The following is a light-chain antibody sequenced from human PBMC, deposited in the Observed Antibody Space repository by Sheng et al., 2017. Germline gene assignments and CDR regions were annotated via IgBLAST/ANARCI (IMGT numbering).Light chain of an antibody. CDR2: GAS. J-gene: IGKJ2*02. V-gene: IGKV3-15*01. CDR1: QSVSSN. Sequence: ETVMTQSPATLSVSPGERATLSCRASQSVSSNLAWYQQKPGQAPXLLIYGASTRATGIPARFXGSGSGTEFTLTISSLQSEDFAVYYCQQYNNWPPCTFGQGTKLEIK. CDR3: QQYNNWPPCT.